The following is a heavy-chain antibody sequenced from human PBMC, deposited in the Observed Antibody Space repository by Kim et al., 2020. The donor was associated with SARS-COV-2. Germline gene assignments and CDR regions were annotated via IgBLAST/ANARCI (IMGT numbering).Heavy chain of an antibody. Sequence: YADSVKGRFTISRDNSKNTLYLQMNSLRAEDTAVYYCAKISHIAVAGRDYWGQGTLVTVSS. CDR3: AKISHIAVAGRDY. D-gene: IGHD6-19*01. V-gene: IGHV3-23*01. J-gene: IGHJ4*02.